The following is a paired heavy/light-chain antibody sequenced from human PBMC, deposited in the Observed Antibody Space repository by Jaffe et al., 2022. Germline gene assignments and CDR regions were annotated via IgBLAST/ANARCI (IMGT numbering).Light chain of an antibody. Sequence: EIVMTQSPATLSVSPGERATLSCRASQSVSSNLAWYQQKPGQAPRLLIYGASTRATGIPARFSGSGSGTEFTLTISSLQSEDFAVYYCQQYNNWPPAVTFGQGTKLEIK. CDR2: GAS. CDR3: QQYNNWPPAVT. V-gene: IGKV3-15*01. CDR1: QSVSSN. J-gene: IGKJ2*01.
Heavy chain of an antibody. J-gene: IGHJ3*02. CDR2: IIPILGIA. CDR3: ARAKATVNYYGSGSYDAFDI. V-gene: IGHV1-69*02. Sequence: QVQLVQSGAEVKKPGSSVKVSCKASGGTFSSYTISWVRQAPGQGLEWMGRIIPILGIANYAQKFQGRVTITADKSTSTAYMELSSLRSEDTAVYYCARAKATVNYYGSGSYDAFDIWGQGTMVTVSS. D-gene: IGHD3-10*01. CDR1: GGTFSSYT.